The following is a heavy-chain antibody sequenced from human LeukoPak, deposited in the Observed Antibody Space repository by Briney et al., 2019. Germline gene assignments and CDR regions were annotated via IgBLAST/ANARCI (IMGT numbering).Heavy chain of an antibody. CDR3: ARVRRTYSSSWYGESYYFDY. CDR1: GGSISSSNW. CDR2: IYHSGST. V-gene: IGHV4-4*02. J-gene: IGHJ4*02. D-gene: IGHD6-13*01. Sequence: SGTLSLTCAVSGGSISSSNWWSWVRQPPGKGLEWIGEIYHSGSTNYNPSLKSRVTISVDKSKNQFSLKLSSVTAADTAVYYCARVRRTYSSSWYGESYYFDYWGQGTLVTVSS.